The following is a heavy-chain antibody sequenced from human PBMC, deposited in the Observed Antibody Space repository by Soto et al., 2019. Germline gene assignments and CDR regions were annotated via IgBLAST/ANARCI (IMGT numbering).Heavy chain of an antibody. J-gene: IGHJ4*02. CDR1: GGSISSSSYY. Sequence: QLQLQESGPGLVKPSETLSLTCTVSGGSISSSSYYWGWIRQPPGKGLEWIGSIYYSGSTYYNPSLKSRVTISVDTSKNQFSLKLGSVTAADTAVYYCASERNYYGSGSYYTNWGQGTLVTVSS. V-gene: IGHV4-39*01. D-gene: IGHD3-10*01. CDR3: ASERNYYGSGSYYTN. CDR2: IYYSGST.